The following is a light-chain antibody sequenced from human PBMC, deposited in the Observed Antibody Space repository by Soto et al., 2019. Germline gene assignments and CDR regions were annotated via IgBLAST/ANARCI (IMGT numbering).Light chain of an antibody. J-gene: IGLJ3*02. CDR2: RND. CDR1: SSNIAPNY. CDR3: ATWDDSLSGPV. V-gene: IGLV1-47*01. Sequence: QPVLTQPPSASGTPGQRVIISCSGSSSNIAPNYVCWYQQLPEAAPKLLIYRNDRRPSRVPDRFSGSKSGTSASLAISGLRPEDEADYYCATWDDSLSGPVFGGGTKVTVL.